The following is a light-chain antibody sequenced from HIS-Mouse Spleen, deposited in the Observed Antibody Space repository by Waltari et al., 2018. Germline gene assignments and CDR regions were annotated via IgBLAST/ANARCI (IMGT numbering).Light chain of an antibody. CDR1: RPNTGSNY. Sequence: QSVLTQPPSASGTPGQRVTISCSGSRPNTGSNYVYWYQQLPGTAPKLLIYRNNQRPSGVPDRFSGSKSGTSASLAISGLRSEDEADYYCAAWDDSLSGWVFGGGTKLTVL. V-gene: IGLV1-47*01. J-gene: IGLJ3*02. CDR3: AAWDDSLSGWV. CDR2: RNN.